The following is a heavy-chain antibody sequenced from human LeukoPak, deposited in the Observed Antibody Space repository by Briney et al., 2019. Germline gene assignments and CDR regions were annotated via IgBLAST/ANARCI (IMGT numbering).Heavy chain of an antibody. V-gene: IGHV4-61*01. D-gene: IGHD6-19*01. Sequence: SETLSLTCSVSGASTSNSSYYWSWIRQPPGKRLEWIGYIYYSGSTNYNPSLKSRVTISVDTSKNQFSLKLSSVTAADTAVYYCARSRGWLPLFDYWGQGTLVTVSS. J-gene: IGHJ4*02. CDR2: IYYSGST. CDR3: ARSRGWLPLFDY. CDR1: GASTSNSSYY.